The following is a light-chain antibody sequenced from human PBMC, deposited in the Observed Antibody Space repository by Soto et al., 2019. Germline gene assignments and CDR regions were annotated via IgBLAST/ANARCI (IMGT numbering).Light chain of an antibody. V-gene: IGLV2-11*01. CDR1: SSDVGGYNY. CDR2: DVN. Sequence: SALTQPRSVSGSPGQSVTISCTGTSSDVGGYNYVSWYQHHPAKAPKLMIYDVNKRPSGVPDRFSGSKSGNTASLTISGLQPEDEGDYYCCSYAGTFTLVFGGGTKVTVL. J-gene: IGLJ2*01. CDR3: CSYAGTFTLV.